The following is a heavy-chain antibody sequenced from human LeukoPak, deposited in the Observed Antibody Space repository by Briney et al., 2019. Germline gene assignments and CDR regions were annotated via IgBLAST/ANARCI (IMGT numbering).Heavy chain of an antibody. V-gene: IGHV3-23*01. CDR2: ISGSGGST. D-gene: IGHD6-6*01. CDR3: AKLRYSSSSGAAVDY. J-gene: IGHJ4*02. CDR1: GFTFDDYA. Sequence: GGSLRLSCAASGFTFDDYAMHWVRQAPGKGLEWVSAISGSGGSTYYADSVKGRFTISRDNSKNTLYLQMNSLRAEDTAVYYCAKLRYSSSSGAAVDYWGQGTLVTVSS.